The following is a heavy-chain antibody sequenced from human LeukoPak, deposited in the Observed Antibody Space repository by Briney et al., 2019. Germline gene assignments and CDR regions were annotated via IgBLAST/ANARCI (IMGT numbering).Heavy chain of an antibody. CDR3: AKDLPRSPPNSGPWDY. V-gene: IGHV3-23*01. J-gene: IGHJ4*02. D-gene: IGHD6-19*01. CDR2: ISGSGGST. CDR1: GFTFSSYA. Sequence: PGGSLRLSCAASGFTFSSYAMSWVRQAPGKGLEWVSAISGSGGSTYYADSVKGRFTISGDNSKNTLYLQMNSLRAEDTAVYYCAKDLPRSPPNSGPWDYWGQGTLVTVSP.